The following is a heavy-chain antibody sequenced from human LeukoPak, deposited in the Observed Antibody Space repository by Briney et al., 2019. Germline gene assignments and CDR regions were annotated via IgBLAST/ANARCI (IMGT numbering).Heavy chain of an antibody. D-gene: IGHD3-22*01. Sequence: GASLRLSCAASGFTFSSYAMSWVRQAPGKGLKWVSAISGSGGSTYYADSVKGRFTISRDNSKNTLYLQMNSLRAEDTAVYYCAKDPPPTYDSSGYAPYYYYGMDVWGQGTTVTVSS. V-gene: IGHV3-23*01. CDR3: AKDPPPTYDSSGYAPYYYYGMDV. CDR2: ISGSGGST. CDR1: GFTFSSYA. J-gene: IGHJ6*02.